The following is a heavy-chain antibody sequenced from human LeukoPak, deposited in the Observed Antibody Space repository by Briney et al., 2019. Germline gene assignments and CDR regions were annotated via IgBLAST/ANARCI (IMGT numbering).Heavy chain of an antibody. Sequence: GGSLRLSCAASGFTFSSYGMHWVRQAPGKGLEWVAVISYDGSNKYYADSVRGRFTISRDNSKNTLYLQMDSLRADDTAFYFCARDGSQLGTQNVWVDSWGQGTLVTVSS. D-gene: IGHD7-27*01. V-gene: IGHV3-30*03. CDR2: ISYDGSNK. CDR3: ARDGSQLGTQNVWVDS. CDR1: GFTFSSYG. J-gene: IGHJ4*02.